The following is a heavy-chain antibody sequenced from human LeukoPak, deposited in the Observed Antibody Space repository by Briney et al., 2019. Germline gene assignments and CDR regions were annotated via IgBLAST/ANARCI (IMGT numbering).Heavy chain of an antibody. CDR1: GYSFINYG. Sequence: ASVKVSCKASGYSFINYGINWVRQAPGQGLEWMGWISAYNGDTNYAQKFQGRVTMTRDTSISTAYMELSRLRSDDTAVYYCARSRIGYCSGGSCYLQELDYWGQGTLVTVSS. D-gene: IGHD2-15*01. J-gene: IGHJ4*02. CDR3: ARSRIGYCSGGSCYLQELDY. V-gene: IGHV1-18*01. CDR2: ISAYNGDT.